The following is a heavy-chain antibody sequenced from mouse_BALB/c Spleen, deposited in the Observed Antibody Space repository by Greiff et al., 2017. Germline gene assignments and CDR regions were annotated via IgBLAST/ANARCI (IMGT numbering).Heavy chain of an antibody. CDR3: ARHAYYGNYVWFAY. CDR1: GFTFSSYG. J-gene: IGHJ3*01. CDR2: ISSGGSYT. V-gene: IGHV5-6*01. D-gene: IGHD2-10*01. Sequence: EVQLVESGGDLVKPGGSLKLSCAASGFTFSSYGMSWVRQTPDKRLEWVATISSGGSYTYYPDSVKGRFTISRDNAKNTLYLQMSSLKSEDTAMYYCARHAYYGNYVWFAYWGQGTLVTVSA.